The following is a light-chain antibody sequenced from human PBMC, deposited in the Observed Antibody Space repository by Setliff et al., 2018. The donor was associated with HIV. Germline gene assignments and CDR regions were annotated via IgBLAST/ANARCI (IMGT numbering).Light chain of an antibody. CDR2: DVS. CDR1: SSDIAIYNF. CDR3: SSYTSSSTLV. Sequence: QSALTQPASVSGSPGQSITISCTGTSSDIAIYNFVSWYQPHPGKAPKLIIYDVSNRPSGVSNRFSGSKSGNTASLTISGLQAEDEADYYCSSYTSSSTLVFGTGTKVTVL. V-gene: IGLV2-14*03. J-gene: IGLJ1*01.